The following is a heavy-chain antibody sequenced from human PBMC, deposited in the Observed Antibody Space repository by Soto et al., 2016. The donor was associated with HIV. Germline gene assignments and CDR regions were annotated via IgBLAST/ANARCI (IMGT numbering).Heavy chain of an antibody. D-gene: IGHD3-22*01. CDR3: GRQTYYYDSSGYSFDGSP. CDR2: INSDGSNT. CDR1: GFTFSTYW. J-gene: IGHJ5*02. Sequence: EVQLVESGGGLVQPGGSLRLSCAASGFTFSTYWMHWVRQGPGKGLVWISRINSDGSNTDYADSVKGRFTISRDNAKNTLYLQMNSLRVEDTALYYCGRQTYYYDSSGYSFDGSPWGQGTLVTVSS. V-gene: IGHV3-74*01.